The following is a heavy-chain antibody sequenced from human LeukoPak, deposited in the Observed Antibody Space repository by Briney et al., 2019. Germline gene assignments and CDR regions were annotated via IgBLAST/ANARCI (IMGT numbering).Heavy chain of an antibody. V-gene: IGHV3-48*04. CDR3: ARDGHYDILTGYFQD. J-gene: IGHJ1*01. D-gene: IGHD3-9*01. CDR1: GFTFSSYS. CDR2: ISSSSSTI. Sequence: GGSLRLSCAASGFTFSSYSMNWVRQAPGEGLEWGSFISSSSSTIHYADSVKGRFTISRDNAKNSLYLQMSSLGAEDTAVYYCARDGHYDILTGYFQDWGQGTLVTVSS.